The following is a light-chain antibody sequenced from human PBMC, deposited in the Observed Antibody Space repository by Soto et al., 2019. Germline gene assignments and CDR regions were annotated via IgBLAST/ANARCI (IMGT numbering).Light chain of an antibody. CDR3: QQYDSHRA. J-gene: IGKJ1*01. V-gene: IGKV1-5*01. Sequence: DIQMTQSPSSLSASVGDRVTITCRASQSISSWLAWYQQKPGKAPKLLIYDASSLESGVPSRFSGIGSGTDFTLAISSLPPDDFATDYCQQYDSHRAFGQGTKVDIK. CDR2: DAS. CDR1: QSISSW.